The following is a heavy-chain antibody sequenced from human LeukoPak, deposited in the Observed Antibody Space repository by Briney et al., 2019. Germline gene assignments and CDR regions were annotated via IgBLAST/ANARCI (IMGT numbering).Heavy chain of an antibody. V-gene: IGHV3-74*01. CDR2: INSDGSHT. Sequence: GGSLRLSCAASEFTFNNYWMHWVRQAPGKGLVWVSRINSDGSHTDYADSVKGRFTISRDNSKNTLYLQMNSLRAEDTAVYYCAKLRNLNSDYWGQGTLVTVSS. CDR1: EFTFNNYW. D-gene: IGHD1-14*01. CDR3: AKLRNLNSDY. J-gene: IGHJ4*02.